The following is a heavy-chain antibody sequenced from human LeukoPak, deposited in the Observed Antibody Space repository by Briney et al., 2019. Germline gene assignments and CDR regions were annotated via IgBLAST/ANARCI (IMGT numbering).Heavy chain of an antibody. J-gene: IGHJ4*02. D-gene: IGHD6-19*01. CDR2: INHSGST. CDR1: GGSINTYY. Sequence: PSETLSLTCSVSGGSINTYYWSWIRQPPGKGLEWIGEINHSGSTYYNPSLKSRVTISVDTSKNQFSLKLSSVTAADTAVYYCAIQTSGYSSGWAIDYRGQGTLVTVSS. V-gene: IGHV4-34*01. CDR3: AIQTSGYSSGWAIDY.